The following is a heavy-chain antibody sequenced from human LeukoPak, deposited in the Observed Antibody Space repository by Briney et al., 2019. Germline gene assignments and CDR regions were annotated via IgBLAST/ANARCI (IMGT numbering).Heavy chain of an antibody. CDR2: VTSGGGRT. J-gene: IGHJ4*02. CDR3: AKDWDHLAVAVSSID. D-gene: IGHD6-19*01. Sequence: PGGSLRLSCAASGFTFSSYAMSWVRQAPGKGLDWGSTVTSGGGRTYYADSVKGRFTISRDNSKNTVYLQMDSLRAEDTAVYYCAKDWDHLAVAVSSIDWGQGTLVTVSS. CDR1: GFTFSSYA. V-gene: IGHV3-23*01.